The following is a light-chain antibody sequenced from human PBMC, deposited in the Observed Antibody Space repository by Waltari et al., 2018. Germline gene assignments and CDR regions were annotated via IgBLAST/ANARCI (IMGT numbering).Light chain of an antibody. CDR1: QGISSY. Sequence: DIQLTQSPSFLSASVGDRVTITCRASQGISSYLAWYQHKPGRAPKLLIYSASTLQSGVPSRFSGSGSGTEFTLTISSLQPEDFATYYCQKLNSYPPTTFGQGTRLEI. CDR3: QKLNSYPPTT. J-gene: IGKJ5*01. V-gene: IGKV1-9*01. CDR2: SAS.